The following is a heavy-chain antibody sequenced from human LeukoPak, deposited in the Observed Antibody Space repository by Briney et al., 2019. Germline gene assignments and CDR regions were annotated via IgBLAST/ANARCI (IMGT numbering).Heavy chain of an antibody. Sequence: SETLSLTCTVSGGSISSYYWSWIRQPPGKGLEWIGYIYYSGSTNYNPSLKSRVTISVDTSKNQFSLKLSSVTAADTAVYYCARDQAHYYGSGSRNWFDPWGQGTLVTVS. V-gene: IGHV4-59*01. CDR1: GGSISSYY. D-gene: IGHD3-10*01. CDR3: ARDQAHYYGSGSRNWFDP. CDR2: IYYSGST. J-gene: IGHJ5*02.